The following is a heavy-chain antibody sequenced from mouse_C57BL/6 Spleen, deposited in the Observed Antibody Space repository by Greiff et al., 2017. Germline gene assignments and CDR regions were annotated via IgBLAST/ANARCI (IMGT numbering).Heavy chain of an antibody. J-gene: IGHJ2*01. V-gene: IGHV1-55*01. D-gene: IGHD1-1*01. CDR1: GYTFTSYW. CDR3: ARNYGSSPSLDY. CDR2: IYPGSGST. Sequence: QVQLQQPGAELVKPGASVKMSCKASGYTFTSYWITWVKQRPGQGLEWIGDIYPGSGSTNYNEKFKSKATLTVDTSSSTAYMQLSSLTSEDSAVYYCARNYGSSPSLDYWGQGTTLTVSS.